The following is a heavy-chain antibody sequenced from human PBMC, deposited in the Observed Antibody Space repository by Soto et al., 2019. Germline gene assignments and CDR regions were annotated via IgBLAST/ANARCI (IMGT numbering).Heavy chain of an antibody. D-gene: IGHD3-10*01. CDR1: GFTFSSYG. V-gene: IGHV3-30*18. J-gene: IGHJ4*02. CDR3: AKDLGVRGVIIAY. Sequence: QVQLVESGGGVVQPGRSLRLSCAASGFTFSSYGMHWVRQAPGKGLEWVAVISYDGSNKYYADSVKGRFTISRDNSKNTPYLQMNSLRAEDTAVYYCAKDLGVRGVIIAYWGQGTLVTVSS. CDR2: ISYDGSNK.